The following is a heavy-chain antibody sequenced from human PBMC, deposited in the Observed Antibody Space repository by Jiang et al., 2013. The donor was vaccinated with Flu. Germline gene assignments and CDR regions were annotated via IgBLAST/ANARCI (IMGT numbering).Heavy chain of an antibody. CDR2: FYHTGTT. CDR1: NYYISSGYF. D-gene: IGHD1-26*01. V-gene: IGHV4-38-2*01. Sequence: PGLVKPSETLSLTCAVSNYYISSGYFWVWIRQPPGKGLEWIGTFYHTGTTYHNPSLKSRVAISIDTSKNHFSLTLNSVTAADTAVYYCARGGSFEAFDIWAQGTMVTVSS. J-gene: IGHJ3*02. CDR3: ARGGSFEAFDI.